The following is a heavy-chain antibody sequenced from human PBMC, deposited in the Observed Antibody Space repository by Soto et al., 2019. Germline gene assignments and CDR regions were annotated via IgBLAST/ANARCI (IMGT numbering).Heavy chain of an antibody. CDR3: ATSRADYYYGMEV. Sequence: SDTLSLTCTVSCGSISGSSYYWVLIRHPPGKWLEWIGSIYYSGSTYYNPSLKSRVTISVDTSKNQFSLKLSSVTAADTAVYYCATSRADYYYGMEVWGQGTTVTVSS. J-gene: IGHJ6*02. V-gene: IGHV4-39*01. CDR1: CGSISGSSYY. CDR2: IYYSGST.